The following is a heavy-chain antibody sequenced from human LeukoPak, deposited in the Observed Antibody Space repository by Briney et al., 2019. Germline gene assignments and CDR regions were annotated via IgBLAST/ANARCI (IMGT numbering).Heavy chain of an antibody. CDR2: ITSSGSRI. CDR1: GFTFSNYY. CDR3: ARGLTRGMDI. V-gene: IGHV3-11*01. J-gene: IGHJ6*02. Sequence: GGSLRLSCAASGFTFSNYYMSWIRQAPGKGLEWVSYITSSGSRIYSADSVKGRFTISRDNANNSLYPQLNSLRAEDTAVYYCARGLTRGMDIWGQGTTVTVSS.